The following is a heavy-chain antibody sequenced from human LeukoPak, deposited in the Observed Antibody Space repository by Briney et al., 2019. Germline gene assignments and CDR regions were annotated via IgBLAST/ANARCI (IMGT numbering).Heavy chain of an antibody. CDR3: ARGPLENYDILIGYYYFDS. V-gene: IGHV4-61*02. J-gene: IGHJ4*02. Sequence: SQTLSLTCSVSGGSISSGNYYWSWIRQPAGKGLEWIGRIYTSGSTNYNPSLKRRLTMSVDTSKNQFSLKLSSVTAADTAVYYCARGPLENYDILIGYYYFDSWGQGTLVTVSS. CDR2: IYTSGST. D-gene: IGHD3-9*01. CDR1: GGSISSGNYY.